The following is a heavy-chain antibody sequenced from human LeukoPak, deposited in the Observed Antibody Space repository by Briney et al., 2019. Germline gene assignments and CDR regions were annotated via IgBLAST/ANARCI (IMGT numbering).Heavy chain of an antibody. CDR1: GYTFTGYY. V-gene: IGHV1-2*02. J-gene: IGHJ5*02. Sequence: ASVKISCKASGYTFTGYYMHCVRQAPGQGLEWMGWINPNSGGTNYAQKFQGRVTMTRDTSISTAYMELSRLRSDDTAVYYCARVASIVVPAALARFDPWGQGTLVTVSS. CDR2: INPNSGGT. CDR3: ARVASIVVPAALARFDP. D-gene: IGHD2-2*01.